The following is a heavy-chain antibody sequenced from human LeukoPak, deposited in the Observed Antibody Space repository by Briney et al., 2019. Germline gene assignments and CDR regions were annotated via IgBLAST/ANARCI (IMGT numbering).Heavy chain of an antibody. CDR2: ISSSSSYI. J-gene: IGHJ6*03. V-gene: IGHV3-21*01. Sequence: GGSLRLSCAASGFTFSSYSMNWVRQAPGKGLEWVSSISSSSSYIYYADSVKGRFTISRDNAKNSLYLQMNSLRAEDTAVYYCARDDISCSSTSCYRGPYYMDVWGKGTTVTVSS. D-gene: IGHD2-2*02. CDR1: GFTFSSYS. CDR3: ARDDISCSSTSCYRGPYYMDV.